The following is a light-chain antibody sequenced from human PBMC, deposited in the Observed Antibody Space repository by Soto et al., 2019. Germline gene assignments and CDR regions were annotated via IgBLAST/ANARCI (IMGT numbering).Light chain of an antibody. CDR1: SSDVGGYNY. CDR2: DVS. J-gene: IGLJ1*01. CDR3: SSYTSSSSYV. Sequence: GRIINNACTGTSSDVGGYNYVSWYQQHPGKAPKLMIYDVSNRPSGVSNRFSGSKSGNTASLTISGLQAEDEADYYCSSYTSSSSYVFGTGTKDTGL. V-gene: IGLV2-14*04.